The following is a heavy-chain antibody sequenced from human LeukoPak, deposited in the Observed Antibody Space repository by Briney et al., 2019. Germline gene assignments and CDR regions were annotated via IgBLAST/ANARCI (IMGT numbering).Heavy chain of an antibody. Sequence: TSVKVSCKASGFTFTSSAMQWVRQARGQRLEWIGWIVVGSGNTNYAQKFQERVTITRDMSTSTAYMELSSLGSEDTAVYYCAADPGGYDSSGYYLWNWFDPWGQGTLDTVSS. J-gene: IGHJ5*02. D-gene: IGHD3-22*01. V-gene: IGHV1-58*02. CDR3: AADPGGYDSSGYYLWNWFDP. CDR1: GFTFTSSA. CDR2: IVVGSGNT.